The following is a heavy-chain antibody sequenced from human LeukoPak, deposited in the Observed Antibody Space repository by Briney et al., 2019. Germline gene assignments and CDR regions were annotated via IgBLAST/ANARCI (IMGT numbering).Heavy chain of an antibody. Sequence: GGSLRLSCAASGFTFSYYWMSWVRQAPGKGLEWVANIKQDGTDKYYVDSVRGRFTISRDNAKNSLYLQLNSLRAEDTAVYYCARAGLNMVRLFYYFDYWGQGTLVTVSS. CDR1: GFTFSYYW. V-gene: IGHV3-7*01. CDR2: IKQDGTDK. CDR3: ARAGLNMVRLFYYFDY. J-gene: IGHJ4*02. D-gene: IGHD3-10*01.